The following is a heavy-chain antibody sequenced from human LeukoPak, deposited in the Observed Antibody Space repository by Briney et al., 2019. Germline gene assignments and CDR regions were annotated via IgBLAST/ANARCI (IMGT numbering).Heavy chain of an antibody. J-gene: IGHJ4*02. D-gene: IGHD3-10*01. CDR1: GGSISSSNW. CDR3: AVQYYYGSGSYYGRLDY. CDR2: IYHSGST. V-gene: IGHV4-4*02. Sequence: PSETLSLTCAVSGGSISSSNWWRWVRPPPGKGLEWIGEIYHSGSTNYNPSLKSRVTISVDKSKNQFSLKLSSVTAADTAVYYCAVQYYYGSGSYYGRLDYWGQGTLVTVSS.